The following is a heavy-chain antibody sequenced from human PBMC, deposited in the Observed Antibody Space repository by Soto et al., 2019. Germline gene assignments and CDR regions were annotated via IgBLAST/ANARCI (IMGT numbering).Heavy chain of an antibody. CDR1: GCSIRGHY. CDR3: ARNFDIAATGTAFDS. J-gene: IGHJ4*02. Sequence: PSETLSLTCSVSGCSIRGHYWSWIRLPAGRRLQWVGRIYSSGTTNYNPSLKSRVRMSVDTDRNSFSLRLDSVTAADTAVYYCARNFDIAATGTAFDSWGRGVLVPVSS. D-gene: IGHD6-13*01. V-gene: IGHV4-4*07. CDR2: IYSSGTT.